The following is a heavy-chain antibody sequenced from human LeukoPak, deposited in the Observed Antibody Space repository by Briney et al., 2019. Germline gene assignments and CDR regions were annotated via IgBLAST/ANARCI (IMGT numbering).Heavy chain of an antibody. Sequence: GASVKVSCKASGYMFTSYYMHWVRQAPGQGLEWMGIIHPSGGSTSYAQKFQGRVTMTRDTSTSTVYMELSSLRSEDTAVYYCVKASSAVSWDFDYWGQGTLVTVSS. CDR1: GYMFTSYY. CDR3: VKASSAVSWDFDY. CDR2: IHPSGGST. J-gene: IGHJ4*02. D-gene: IGHD6-13*01. V-gene: IGHV1-46*01.